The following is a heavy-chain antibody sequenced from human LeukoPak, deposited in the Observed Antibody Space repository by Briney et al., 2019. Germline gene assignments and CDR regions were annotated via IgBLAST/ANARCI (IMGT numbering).Heavy chain of an antibody. CDR1: GYTLTELS. D-gene: IGHD4-17*01. V-gene: IGHV1-24*01. Sequence: ASVKVSCKVSGYTLTELSMHWVRQAPGKGLECMGGFDPEDGETIYAQKFQGRVTMTEDTSTDTAYMELSSLRSEDTAVYYCATVRLGGTVTLFDYWGQGTLVTVSS. CDR2: FDPEDGET. J-gene: IGHJ4*02. CDR3: ATVRLGGTVTLFDY.